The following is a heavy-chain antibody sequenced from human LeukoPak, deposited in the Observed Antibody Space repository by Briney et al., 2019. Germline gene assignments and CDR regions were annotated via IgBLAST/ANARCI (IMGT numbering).Heavy chain of an antibody. CDR2: IIPIFGTA. D-gene: IGHD6-13*01. J-gene: IGHJ5*02. Sequence: SVKVSCKASGGTFSSYAISWVRQAPGQGLEWMGGIIPIFGTANYAQKFQGRVTMTRNTSISTAYMELSSLRSEDTAVYYCARGKRIAAAGPNWFDPWGQGTLVTVPS. CDR3: ARGKRIAAAGPNWFDP. CDR1: GGTFSSYA. V-gene: IGHV1-69*05.